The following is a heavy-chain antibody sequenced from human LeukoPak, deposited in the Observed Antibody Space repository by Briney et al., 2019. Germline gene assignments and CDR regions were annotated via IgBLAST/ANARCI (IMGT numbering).Heavy chain of an antibody. J-gene: IGHJ4*02. D-gene: IGHD6-13*01. CDR1: GFTFSSYW. Sequence: GGSLRLSCAASGFTFSSYWMNWVRQAPGKGLEWVANIKQDGSEKYYVDSVRGRFTISRDNAKNSLYLQMDSLRAEDTAVYYCARLGTRSVGIAAAGYYWGQGTLVTVSS. V-gene: IGHV3-7*01. CDR3: ARLGTRSVGIAAAGYY. CDR2: IKQDGSEK.